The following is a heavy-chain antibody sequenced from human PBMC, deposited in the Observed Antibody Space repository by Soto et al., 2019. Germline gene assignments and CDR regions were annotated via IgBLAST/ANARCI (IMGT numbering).Heavy chain of an antibody. CDR2: ISYDGSNK. J-gene: IGHJ4*02. CDR3: ARDGPSINDYSNYGPYFDY. Sequence: QVQLVESGGGVVQPERSLRLSCAASGFTFSSYAMHWVRQAPGKGLEWVAVISYDGSNKYYADSVKGRFTISRDNSKNTLYLQMNSLRAEDTAVYYCARDGPSINDYSNYGPYFDYWGQGTLVTVSS. CDR1: GFTFSSYA. D-gene: IGHD4-4*01. V-gene: IGHV3-30-3*01.